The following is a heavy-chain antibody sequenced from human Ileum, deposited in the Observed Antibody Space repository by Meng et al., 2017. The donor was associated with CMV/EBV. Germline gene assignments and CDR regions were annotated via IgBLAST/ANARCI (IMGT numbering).Heavy chain of an antibody. V-gene: IGHV1-69*05. CDR2: IIHIFGTA. CDR1: GGTFSSYA. D-gene: IGHD3-9*01. J-gene: IGHJ4*02. CDR3: ARATGLTADFDY. Sequence: CKASGGTFSSYAISWVRQAPGQGLEWMGGIIHIFGTANYAQKFQGRVTITTDESTSTAYMELSSLRSEDTAVYYCARATGLTADFDYWGQGTLVTVSS.